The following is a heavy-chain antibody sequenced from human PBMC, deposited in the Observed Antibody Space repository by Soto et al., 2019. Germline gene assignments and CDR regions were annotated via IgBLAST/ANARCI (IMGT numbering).Heavy chain of an antibody. J-gene: IGHJ6*02. CDR1: GGSISSGDYY. Sequence: SSETLSLTCTVSGGSISSGDYYWSWIRQPPGKGLEWIGYIYYSGSTYYNPSLKSRVTISVDTSKNQFSLKLSSVTAADTAVYYCASGKKYYDFWSGPYYYYGMDVWGQGTTVTVSS. V-gene: IGHV4-30-4*01. CDR2: IYYSGST. CDR3: ASGKKYYDFWSGPYYYYGMDV. D-gene: IGHD3-3*01.